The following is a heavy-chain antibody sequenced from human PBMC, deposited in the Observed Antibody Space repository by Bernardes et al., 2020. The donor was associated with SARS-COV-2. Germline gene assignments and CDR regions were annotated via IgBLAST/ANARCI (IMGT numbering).Heavy chain of an antibody. Sequence: PQTLSPTCSVARRSLSFGSNYWDWIRQPRGKGLEWIGHTYFTRTINYNSSLKSRFTITVDTSKNQFSLKLTSVTAADTAVYYGVRCTGFCSGGSCGWVDPWGQGTLVSVSS. CDR1: RRSLSFGSNY. V-gene: IGHV4-61*01. J-gene: IGHJ5*02. D-gene: IGHD2-15*01. CDR3: VRCTGFCSGGSCGWVDP. CDR2: TYFTRTI.